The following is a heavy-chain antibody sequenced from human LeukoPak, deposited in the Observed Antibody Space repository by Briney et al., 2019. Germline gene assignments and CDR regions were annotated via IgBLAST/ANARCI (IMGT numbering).Heavy chain of an antibody. CDR3: ARRERLGYSYGRGTFDI. Sequence: PGGSLRLSCAASGFTLSSYSMNWVRQAPGRGLEWVSFINSGGSTYYADSVKGRFTISRDNSKNTLYLQMNSLTAEDTAVYYCARRERLGYSYGRGTFDIWGQGTMVTVSS. D-gene: IGHD5-18*01. CDR2: INSGGST. V-gene: IGHV3-66*01. CDR1: GFTLSSYS. J-gene: IGHJ3*02.